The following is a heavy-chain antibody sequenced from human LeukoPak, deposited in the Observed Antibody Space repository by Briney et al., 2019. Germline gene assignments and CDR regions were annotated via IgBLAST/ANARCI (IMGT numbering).Heavy chain of an antibody. V-gene: IGHV4-59*01. J-gene: IGHJ4*02. Sequence: PSETLSLTCTVSGGSLSSYYWSWLRQPPGEGLEWIAYISYSGSTNYSPSLKSRVTISLDTSKNQFSLKLNSVTAADTAVYYCATGAGWYNYWGQGTLVTVSS. D-gene: IGHD6-19*01. CDR3: ATGAGWYNY. CDR2: ISYSGST. CDR1: GGSLSSYY.